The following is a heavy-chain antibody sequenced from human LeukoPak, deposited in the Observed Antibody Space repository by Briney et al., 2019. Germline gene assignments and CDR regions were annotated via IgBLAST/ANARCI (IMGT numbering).Heavy chain of an antibody. V-gene: IGHV4-34*01. CDR1: GFTFSSHW. J-gene: IGHJ6*03. Sequence: GSLRLSCAASGFTFSSHWMHWVRQAPGKGLERIGEINHSGSTNYNPSLKSRVTISVDTSKNQFSLKLSSVTAADTAVYYCARDDPKTVVQGVLGIKYHYYYMDVWGKGTTVTVSS. CDR2: INHSGST. D-gene: IGHD3-10*01. CDR3: ARDDPKTVVQGVLGIKYHYYYMDV.